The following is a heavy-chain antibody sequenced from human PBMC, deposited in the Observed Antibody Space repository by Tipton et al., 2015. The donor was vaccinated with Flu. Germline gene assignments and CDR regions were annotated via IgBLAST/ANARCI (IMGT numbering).Heavy chain of an antibody. CDR3: AREGRDDYGDYGMDV. CDR1: GFTFSSYW. V-gene: IGHV3-7*01. CDR2: IKQDGSEK. Sequence: SGFTFSSYWMSWVRQAPGKGLEWVANIKQDGSEKYYVDSVKGRFTISRDNAKNSLYLQMNSLRAEDTAVYYCAREGRDDYGDYGMDVWGQGTTVTVSS. J-gene: IGHJ6*02. D-gene: IGHD4-17*01.